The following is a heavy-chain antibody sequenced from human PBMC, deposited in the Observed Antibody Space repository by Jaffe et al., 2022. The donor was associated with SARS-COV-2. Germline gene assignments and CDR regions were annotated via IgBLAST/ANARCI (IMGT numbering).Heavy chain of an antibody. V-gene: IGHV3-30*04. J-gene: IGHJ4*02. Sequence: QVQLVESGGGVVQPGRSLRLSCAASGFTFSSYAMHWVRQAPGKGLEWVAVISYDGSNKYYADSVKGRFTISRDNSKNTLYLQMNSLRAEDTAVYYCARDWVTDYWGQGTLVTVSS. D-gene: IGHD3-16*01. CDR3: ARDWVTDY. CDR2: ISYDGSNK. CDR1: GFTFSSYA.